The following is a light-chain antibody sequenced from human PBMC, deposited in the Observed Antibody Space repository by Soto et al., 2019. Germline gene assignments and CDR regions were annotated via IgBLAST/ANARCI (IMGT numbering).Light chain of an antibody. J-gene: IGLJ1*01. V-gene: IGLV2-23*01. Sequence: QSVLTQPASVSGSPGQSITISCTGTSSDVGSYNLVSWYQQHPGKAPKLMIYEGSKRPSGVSNRFSGSKSGNTASLTISGLQAEDEADYYRCSYAGSSTFYVFGTGTKLTVL. CDR2: EGS. CDR1: SSDVGSYNL. CDR3: CSYAGSSTFYV.